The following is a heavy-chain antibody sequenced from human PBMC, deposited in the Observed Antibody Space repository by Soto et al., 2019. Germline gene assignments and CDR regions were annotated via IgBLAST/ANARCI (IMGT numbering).Heavy chain of an antibody. V-gene: IGHV4-34*01. CDR2: INHSGST. D-gene: IGHD3-22*01. CDR1: GGSFSGYY. CDR3: ARRGYYYDSSGSPLGN. Sequence: SETLSLTCAVYGGSFSGYYWSWIRQPPGKGLEWIGEINHSGSTNYNPSLKSRVTISVDTSKNQFSLKLSSVTAADTAVYYCARRGYYYDSSGSPLGNWGQGTLVTVSP. J-gene: IGHJ4*02.